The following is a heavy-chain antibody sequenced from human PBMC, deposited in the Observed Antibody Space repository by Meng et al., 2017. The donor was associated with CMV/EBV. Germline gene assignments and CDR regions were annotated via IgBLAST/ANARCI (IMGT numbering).Heavy chain of an antibody. Sequence: ASVKVSCKASGYTFTSYGISWVRQAPGQGLEWMGWISAYNGNTNYAQKLQGRVTMTTDTSTSTAYMELRGLRSDDTAVYYCARGPGVVVPAATDYWGQGTLVTVSS. D-gene: IGHD2-2*01. CDR1: GYTFTSYG. CDR3: ARGPGVVVPAATDY. J-gene: IGHJ4*02. V-gene: IGHV1-18*01. CDR2: ISAYNGNT.